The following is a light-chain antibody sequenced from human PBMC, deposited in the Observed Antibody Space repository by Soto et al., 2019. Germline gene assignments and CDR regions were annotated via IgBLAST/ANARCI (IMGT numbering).Light chain of an antibody. CDR2: RNN. Sequence: QSVLTQPPSASGTPGQTVTISCSGSSSNIGMNYVYWYQQLPGTAPKLLIYRNNQRPSGVPDRFSGSNSGTSASLAISGLRSEDEADYSCAAWDDSLSAVVFGGGTKVTVL. CDR1: SSNIGMNY. V-gene: IGLV1-47*01. CDR3: AAWDDSLSAVV. J-gene: IGLJ2*01.